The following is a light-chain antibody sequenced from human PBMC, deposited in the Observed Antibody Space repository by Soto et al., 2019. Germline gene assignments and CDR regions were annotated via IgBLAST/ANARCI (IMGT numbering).Light chain of an antibody. V-gene: IGKV3-20*01. CDR3: QQYDSSPWT. CDR2: GAS. Sequence: EIVLTQSPGTLSLSPGERATLSCRASQSVSRNFLAWYQQKPGQAPRLPIYGASSRATGIPDRFSGNGSGTDFTLTISRLEPEDFAVYYCQQYDSSPWTFGQGTKVEIK. CDR1: QSVSRNF. J-gene: IGKJ1*01.